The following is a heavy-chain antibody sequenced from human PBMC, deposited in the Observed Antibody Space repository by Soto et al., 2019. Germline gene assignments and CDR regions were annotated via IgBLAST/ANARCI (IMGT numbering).Heavy chain of an antibody. CDR3: AKDRELLWFGESYSDYYMDD. CDR2: ISSSGVSS. D-gene: IGHD3-10*01. Sequence: EVQLLESGGGLVQPGGSLRLSCAASGFTFTSYAMSWVRQAPGKGLEWVSAISSSGVSSYSADSVKGRFTISRDNSKNTLYLHMNTLRAEDTAVYYCAKDRELLWFGESYSDYYMDDGGKGPTVTVSS. CDR1: GFTFTSYA. V-gene: IGHV3-23*01. J-gene: IGHJ6*03.